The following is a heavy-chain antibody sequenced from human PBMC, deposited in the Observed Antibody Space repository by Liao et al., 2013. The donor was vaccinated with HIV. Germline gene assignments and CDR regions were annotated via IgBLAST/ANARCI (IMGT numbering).Heavy chain of an antibody. V-gene: IGHV4-34*01. J-gene: IGHJ1*01. Sequence: QVHLEQWGAGLLKPSETLSLTCAVYGGSFSGYNWTWIRQSPGRGLEWIGEINHSGRTNYNPSLKSRVTMSVDTSKNQFSLKLSSVTAADTAVYYCASNTGLYYDSSGYRFHNWGQGTQVTVSS. CDR2: INHSGRT. D-gene: IGHD3-22*01. CDR3: ASNTGLYYDSSGYRFHN. CDR1: GGSFSGYN.